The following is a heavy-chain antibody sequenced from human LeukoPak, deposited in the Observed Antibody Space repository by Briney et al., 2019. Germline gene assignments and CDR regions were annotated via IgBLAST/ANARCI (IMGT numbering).Heavy chain of an antibody. J-gene: IGHJ6*02. CDR1: GFTFSRYW. D-gene: IGHD3-3*02. CDR2: TNTDGSSA. V-gene: IGHV3-74*01. Sequence: GGSLRLSYAASGFTFSRYWMHWVRQAPGKGLVWVSRTNTDGSSASYADSVKGRFTISRDNDKDTLYLQMNSLRAEDTAVYYCARAHLWPYGMDVWGLGTTVTVSS. CDR3: ARAHLWPYGMDV.